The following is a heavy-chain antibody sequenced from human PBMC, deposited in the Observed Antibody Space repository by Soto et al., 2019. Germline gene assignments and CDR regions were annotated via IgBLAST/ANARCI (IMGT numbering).Heavy chain of an antibody. CDR1: GYTFTNYD. V-gene: IGHV1-8*01. J-gene: IGHJ4*02. CDR2: MNPYSGNT. CDR3: ARALVDSSSADYAY. Sequence: ASVKVSCKASGYTFTNYDINWVRQAPGQGPEWMGWMNPYSGNTGCAQRFQGRVTLTRDTSISTAYMELSSLKFDDTAVYYCARALVDSSSADYAYWGQGSLVTV. D-gene: IGHD3-16*01.